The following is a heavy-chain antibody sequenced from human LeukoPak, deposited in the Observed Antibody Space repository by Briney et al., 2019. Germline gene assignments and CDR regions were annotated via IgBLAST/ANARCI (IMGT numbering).Heavy chain of an antibody. CDR2: ISSNGGST. D-gene: IGHD6-19*01. CDR3: ARDGQWLVPGAFDI. CDR1: GFTVSSNY. Sequence: GGSLRLSCAASGFTVSSNYMSWVRQAPGKGLEYVSAISSNGGSTYYANSVKGRFTISRDNSKNTLYLQMGSLRAEDMAVYYCARDGQWLVPGAFDIWGQGTMVTVSS. J-gene: IGHJ3*02. V-gene: IGHV3-64*01.